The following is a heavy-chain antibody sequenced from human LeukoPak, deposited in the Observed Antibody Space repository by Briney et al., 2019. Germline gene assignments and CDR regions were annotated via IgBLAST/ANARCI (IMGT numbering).Heavy chain of an antibody. CDR3: AKAQGEYYYDSSGYYFDY. J-gene: IGHJ4*02. Sequence: PGGSLRLSCAASGFTFSSYAMSWVRQAPGKGLECVSAGSGRGGSTYYADSVKGRSTISRDTSKNKLYLQMNSLRAEDTAVYYCAKAQGEYYYDSSGYYFDYRGQGTLVTASS. CDR1: GFTFSSYA. V-gene: IGHV3-23*01. CDR2: GSGRGGST. D-gene: IGHD3-22*01.